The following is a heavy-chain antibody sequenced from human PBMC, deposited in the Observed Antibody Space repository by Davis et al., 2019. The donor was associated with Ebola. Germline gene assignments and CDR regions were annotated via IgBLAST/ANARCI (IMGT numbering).Heavy chain of an antibody. D-gene: IGHD3-22*01. J-gene: IGHJ6*02. CDR2: ISYDGSNK. Sequence: GESLKISCAASGFTFSSYGMHWVRQAPGKGLEWVAVISYDGSNKYYADSVKGRFTISKDNSKNTLYLQMNSLRAEDTAVYYCASHSSHYYYYGMDVWGQGTTVTVSS. CDR1: GFTFSSYG. V-gene: IGHV3-30*03. CDR3: ASHSSHYYYYGMDV.